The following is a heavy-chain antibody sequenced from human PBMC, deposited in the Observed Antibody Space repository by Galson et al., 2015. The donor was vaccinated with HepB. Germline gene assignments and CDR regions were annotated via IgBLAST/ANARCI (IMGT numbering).Heavy chain of an antibody. D-gene: IGHD6-19*01. CDR1: GSTFSSYA. Sequence: SLRLSCAASGSTFSSYAMHWVRQAPGKGLEWVAVISYDGSNKYYADSVKGRFTISRDNSKNTLYLQMNSLRAEDTAVYYCARDLRQYSSGFEYSQHWGQGTLVTVSS. J-gene: IGHJ1*01. CDR2: ISYDGSNK. V-gene: IGHV3-30*04. CDR3: ARDLRQYSSGFEYSQH.